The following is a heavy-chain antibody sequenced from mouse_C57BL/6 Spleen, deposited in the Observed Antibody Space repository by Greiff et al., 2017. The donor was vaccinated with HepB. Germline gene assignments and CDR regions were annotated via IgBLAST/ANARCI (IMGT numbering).Heavy chain of an antibody. CDR1: GFSLTSYG. CDR3: AKGASPYGNYLAWFAY. V-gene: IGHV2-5*01. D-gene: IGHD2-1*01. J-gene: IGHJ3*01. CDR2: IWRGGST. Sequence: VKLVESGPGLVQPSQSLSITCTVSGFSLTSYGVHWVRQSPGKGLEWLGVIWRGGSTDYNAAFMSRLSITKDNSKSQVFFKMNSLQADDTAIYYCAKGASPYGNYLAWFAYWGQGTLVTVSA.